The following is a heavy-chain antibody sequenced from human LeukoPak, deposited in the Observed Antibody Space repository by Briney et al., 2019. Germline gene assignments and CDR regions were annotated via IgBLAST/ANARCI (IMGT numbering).Heavy chain of an antibody. J-gene: IGHJ3*02. V-gene: IGHV1-69*13. Sequence: GASVKVSCKASGGTFSGYAISWVRQAPGQGLEWMGGIIPIFGTANHAQKFQGRVTITADESTSTAYMELSSLRSEDTAVYYCARGRELLRDAFDIWGQGTMVTVSS. CDR2: IIPIFGTA. CDR3: ARGRELLRDAFDI. D-gene: IGHD1-26*01. CDR1: GGTFSGYA.